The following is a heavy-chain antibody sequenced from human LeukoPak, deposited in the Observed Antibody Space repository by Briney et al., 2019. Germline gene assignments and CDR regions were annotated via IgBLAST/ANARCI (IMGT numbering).Heavy chain of an antibody. V-gene: IGHV3-30*02. D-gene: IGHD1-26*01. CDR2: IRYDGSNK. J-gene: IGHJ4*02. CDR1: GFTFSSYG. Sequence: PGGSLRLSCAASGFTFSSYGMHWVRQAPGKGLEWVAFIRYDGSNKYYADSVKGRFTISRDNSKNTLYLQMNSLRAEDTAVYYCAKRSGSYYPSFDYWGQGTLVTVSS. CDR3: AKRSGSYYPSFDY.